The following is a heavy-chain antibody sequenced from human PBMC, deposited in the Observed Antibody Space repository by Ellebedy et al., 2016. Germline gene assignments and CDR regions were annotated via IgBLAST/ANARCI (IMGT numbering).Heavy chain of an antibody. J-gene: IGHJ4*02. Sequence: GESLKISXVASGFSFRMYDMGWVRQVPGRGLEWVSGISGSGSSTHYADSVKGRFTISRDNSKNTLYLQMSNLRIEDTAVYYCARFDILVSGTDGDCWGQGALVTVSP. CDR3: ARFDILVSGTDGDC. D-gene: IGHD6-19*01. CDR1: GFSFRMYD. V-gene: IGHV3-23*01. CDR2: ISGSGSST.